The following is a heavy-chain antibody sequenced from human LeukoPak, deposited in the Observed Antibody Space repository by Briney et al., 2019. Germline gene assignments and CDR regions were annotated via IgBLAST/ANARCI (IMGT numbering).Heavy chain of an antibody. J-gene: IGHJ5*02. CDR3: ARQGGSYIWFDP. CDR1: GGSISSSTYY. D-gene: IGHD1-26*01. Sequence: PSETLCLTCTVSGGSISSSTYYRGWIRQPPGKGLEWIGSMYYTGRTYYNPSLKSRVTISVDTSKNQFSLRLRSVTAADTAVYYCARQGGSYIWFDPWGQGTLVTVSS. V-gene: IGHV4-39*01. CDR2: MYYTGRT.